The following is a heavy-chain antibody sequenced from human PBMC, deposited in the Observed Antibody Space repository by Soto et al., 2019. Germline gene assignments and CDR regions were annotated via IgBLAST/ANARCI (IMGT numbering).Heavy chain of an antibody. CDR2: ISGSGGST. CDR3: AKEFLAGTRYYFAY. J-gene: IGHJ4*02. D-gene: IGHD6-19*01. CDR1: GFTFSSYA. Sequence: GGSLRLSCAASGFTFSSYAMSWVRQAPGKGMEWVSAISGSGGSTYYADSVKGRFTIPRDNSKNTLYLQMNSLRAEDTAVYYCAKEFLAGTRYYFAYWARGSLVTVSS. V-gene: IGHV3-23*01.